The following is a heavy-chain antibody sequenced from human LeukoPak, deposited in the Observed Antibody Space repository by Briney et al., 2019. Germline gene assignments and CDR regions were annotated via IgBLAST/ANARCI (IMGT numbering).Heavy chain of an antibody. CDR2: IKLDGSEK. Sequence: GGSLRLSCVASGFTFTNYWMNWVRQAPGKGLEWVANIKLDGSEKYYVDSVKGRFTISRDNAKNSLYLQMNSLRAEDTAVYYCASTTTVSSEWGYYYYMDVWGKGTTVTVSS. CDR3: ASTTTVSSEWGYYYYMDV. D-gene: IGHD4-11*01. J-gene: IGHJ6*03. CDR1: GFTFTNYW. V-gene: IGHV3-7*01.